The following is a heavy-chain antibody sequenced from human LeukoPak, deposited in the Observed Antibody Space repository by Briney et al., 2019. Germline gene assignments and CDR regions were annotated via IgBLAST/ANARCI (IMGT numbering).Heavy chain of an antibody. V-gene: IGHV3-30*04. Sequence: HSGGSLRLSCAASGFTFSSYAMHWVRQAPGKGLEWVALISYDGSNKYYADSVKARFIISRDNSKNTVYLQMNSLRAEDTAVYYCATGTLEWLLYYWGQGTLVTVSS. J-gene: IGHJ4*02. CDR1: GFTFSSYA. CDR2: ISYDGSNK. D-gene: IGHD3-3*01. CDR3: ATGTLEWLLYY.